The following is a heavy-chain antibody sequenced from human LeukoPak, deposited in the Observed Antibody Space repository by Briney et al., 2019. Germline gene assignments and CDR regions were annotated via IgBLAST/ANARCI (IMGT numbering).Heavy chain of an antibody. CDR3: ARLGVRGVFLRFDH. V-gene: IGHV5-51*01. D-gene: IGHD3-10*01. CDR2: IYPGDSDT. J-gene: IGHJ5*02. CDR1: GYRFTSYW. Sequence: GESLKISCKGSGYRFTSYWIGWVRQLPGKGLEWMGIIYPGDSDTRYSPSFRGQVTISADNSITTAYLQWSSLKASDTAMYYCARLGVRGVFLRFDHWGQGTLVTVSS.